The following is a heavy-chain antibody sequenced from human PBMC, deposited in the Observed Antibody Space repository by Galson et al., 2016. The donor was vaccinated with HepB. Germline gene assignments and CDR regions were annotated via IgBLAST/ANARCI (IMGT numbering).Heavy chain of an antibody. CDR3: ARLTPHCGAERGRQFDP. Sequence: TLSLTCTVSGGSVNSGDYYWSWIRQAPGKGLEWIGYIYDNGNTYHNPSLKSRLTISSDTSMNQFSLKLSSVTAADTAVYYCARLTPHCGAERGRQFDPWGQGILVTVSA. CDR2: IYDNGNT. V-gene: IGHV4-31*03. D-gene: IGHD2-21*01. CDR1: GGSVNSGDYY. J-gene: IGHJ5*02.